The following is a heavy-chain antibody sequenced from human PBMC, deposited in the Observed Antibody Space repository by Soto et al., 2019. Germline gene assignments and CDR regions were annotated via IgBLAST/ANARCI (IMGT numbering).Heavy chain of an antibody. CDR1: GGSFSGYY. CDR2: INHSGST. Sequence: PSETLSLTCAVYGGSFSGYYWSWIRQPPGKGLEWIGEINHSGSTNYNPSLKSRVTISVDTSKNQFSLKLSSVTAADTAVYYCARGGKVLRYFDWSSQGYFDYWGQGTLVTVSS. V-gene: IGHV4-34*01. CDR3: ARGGKVLRYFDWSSQGYFDY. J-gene: IGHJ4*02. D-gene: IGHD3-9*01.